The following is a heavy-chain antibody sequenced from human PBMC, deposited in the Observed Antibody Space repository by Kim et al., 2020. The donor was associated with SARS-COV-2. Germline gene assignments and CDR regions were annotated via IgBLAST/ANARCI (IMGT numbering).Heavy chain of an antibody. CDR1: GFTFDDYA. J-gene: IGHJ2*01. D-gene: IGHD7-27*01. V-gene: IGHV3-9*01. Sequence: GGSLRLSCAASGFTFDDYAMHWVRQAPGKGLEWVSGISWNSGSIGYADSVKGRFTISRDNAKNSLYLQMNSLRAEDTALYYCAKAMGTYSYWYFDLWGRGTLVTVSS. CDR3: AKAMGTYSYWYFDL. CDR2: ISWNSGSI.